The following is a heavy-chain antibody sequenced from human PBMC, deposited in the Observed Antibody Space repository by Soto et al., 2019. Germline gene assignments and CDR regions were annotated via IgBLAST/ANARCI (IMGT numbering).Heavy chain of an antibody. CDR1: GLTYSTYT. V-gene: IGHV3-30-3*01. CDR2: ISYDGSNK. D-gene: IGHD1-26*01. CDR3: ARIAVATVAFDV. Sequence: LRLSCAASGLTYSTYTMHWVRQAPGKGLEWVALISYDGSNKYYADSVKGRFTVSRDNSKNMLYLQMNSLGPEDTAMYYCARIAVATVAFDVWGQGTMVTVSS. J-gene: IGHJ3*01.